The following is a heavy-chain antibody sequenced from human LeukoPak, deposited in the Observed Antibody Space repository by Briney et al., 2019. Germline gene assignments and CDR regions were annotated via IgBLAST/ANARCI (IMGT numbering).Heavy chain of an antibody. J-gene: IGHJ4*02. CDR2: VWYDGTNI. CDR1: GFIFSSYY. D-gene: IGHD1-26*01. V-gene: IGHV3-33*08. CDR3: ARGGYSGAYYFDY. Sequence: GGSLRLSCSASGFIFSSYYMHWVRQPPGKGLEWVADVWYDGTNIHYVDSVKGRFTISRDTSKSTLYLQMNSLTAEDTAVYYCARGGYSGAYYFDYWGQGTLVTVSS.